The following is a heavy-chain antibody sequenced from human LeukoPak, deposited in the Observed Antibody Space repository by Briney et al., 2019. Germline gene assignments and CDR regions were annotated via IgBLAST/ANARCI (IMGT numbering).Heavy chain of an antibody. CDR3: AKDHLYYYDSSGYYCDAFDI. J-gene: IGHJ3*02. D-gene: IGHD3-22*01. CDR1: GFTFSSYA. CDR2: ISGSGGST. Sequence: GGSLRLSCAASGFTFSSYAMSWVRQAPGKGLEWVSAISGSGGSTYYADSVKGRFTISRDNSKNTLYLQMNSLRAEDTAVYYCAKDHLYYYDSSGYYCDAFDIWGQGTMVTVSS. V-gene: IGHV3-23*01.